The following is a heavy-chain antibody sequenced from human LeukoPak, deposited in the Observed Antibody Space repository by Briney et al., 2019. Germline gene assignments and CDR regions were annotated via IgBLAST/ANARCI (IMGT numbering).Heavy chain of an antibody. J-gene: IGHJ4*02. CDR2: ISGSGGST. CDR3: AENKLLVGETFDY. V-gene: IGHV3-23*01. D-gene: IGHD1-26*01. Sequence: PGGSLRLSCAASGFTFSSYAMSWVRQAPGKGLEWVSVISGSGGSTYYADSVKGRFTISRDNSKNTLYLQMNSLRAEDTAVYYCAENKLLVGETFDYWGQGTLVTVSS. CDR1: GFTFSSYA.